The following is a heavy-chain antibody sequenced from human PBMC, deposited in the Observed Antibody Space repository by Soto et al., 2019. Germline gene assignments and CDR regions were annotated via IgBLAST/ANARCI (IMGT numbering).Heavy chain of an antibody. CDR1: GGSVSSGSYY. CDR3: ASGIAAAGTRGVFDY. V-gene: IGHV4-61*01. Sequence: SETLSLTCTVSGGSVSSGSYYWIWIRQPPGKGLEWIGYIYYSGSTNYNPSLKSRVTISVDTSKNQFSLKLSSVTAADTAVYYCASGIAAAGTRGVFDYWGQGTLVTVSS. J-gene: IGHJ4*02. D-gene: IGHD6-13*01. CDR2: IYYSGST.